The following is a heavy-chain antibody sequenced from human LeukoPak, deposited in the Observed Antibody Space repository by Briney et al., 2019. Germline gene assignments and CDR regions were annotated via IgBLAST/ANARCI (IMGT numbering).Heavy chain of an antibody. CDR2: ISGSGGST. Sequence: GGSLRLSCAASGFTYSSYAMSWVRQAPGKGLEWVSAISGSGGSTYYADSVKGRFTISRDNSKNTLYLQMNSLRAEDTDVYYCARRGIAVAGTVYWGQGTLVTVSS. J-gene: IGHJ4*02. V-gene: IGHV3-23*01. CDR3: ARRGIAVAGTVY. CDR1: GFTYSSYA. D-gene: IGHD6-19*01.